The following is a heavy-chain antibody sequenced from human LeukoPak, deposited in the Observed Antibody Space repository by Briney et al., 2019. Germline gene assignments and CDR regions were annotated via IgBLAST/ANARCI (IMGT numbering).Heavy chain of an antibody. J-gene: IGHJ4*02. CDR3: ARGDCSGGSCYLSLTTIDY. V-gene: IGHV3-30*02. D-gene: IGHD2-15*01. CDR2: ILYDGSNN. Sequence: GGSLRLSCTASGFTFSSYGMHWVRQAPGKGLEWVAFILYDGSNNYYADSVKGRFTISRDNSNNTLYLQMNSLRAEDTAVYYCARGDCSGGSCYLSLTTIDYWGQGTLVTVSS. CDR1: GFTFSSYG.